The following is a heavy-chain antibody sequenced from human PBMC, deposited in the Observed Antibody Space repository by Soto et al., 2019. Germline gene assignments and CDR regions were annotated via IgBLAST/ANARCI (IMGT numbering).Heavy chain of an antibody. V-gene: IGHV4-4*07. CDR2: IYYTGST. Sequence: PSETLSLTCTVSGGSISSYYWSWIRQPAGKGLEWIGRIYYTGSTNDSPSLRSRVSISVDTSKNEFSLRLSSVTAADTAVYFCARSVAVPGAHIDYWGQGTQVTVSS. D-gene: IGHD6-19*01. CDR1: GGSISSYY. CDR3: ARSVAVPGAHIDY. J-gene: IGHJ4*02.